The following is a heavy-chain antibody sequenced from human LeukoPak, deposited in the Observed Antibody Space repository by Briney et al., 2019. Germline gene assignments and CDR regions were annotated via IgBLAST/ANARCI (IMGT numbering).Heavy chain of an antibody. Sequence: GGSLRLSCAASGFSFSSYWMNWVRQAPGKGLEWVANIKQDGSEKYYADSVKGRFTISRDNSKNTLFLQMNSLRDDDTAVYYCVRGVGVSRFNYFDPWGQGTLVIVSS. J-gene: IGHJ5*02. V-gene: IGHV3-7*02. D-gene: IGHD6-13*01. CDR2: IKQDGSEK. CDR1: GFSFSSYW. CDR3: VRGVGVSRFNYFDP.